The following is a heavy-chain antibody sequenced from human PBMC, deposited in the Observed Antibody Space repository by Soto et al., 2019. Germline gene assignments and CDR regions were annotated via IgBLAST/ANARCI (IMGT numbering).Heavy chain of an antibody. CDR1: GGTFSSYA. CDR3: ASAEGAVRYYYDSSGYPKWFDP. Sequence: SVKVSCKASGGTFSSYAISWERQAPGQGLEWMGGIIPIFGTANYAQKFQGRVTITADESTSTAYMELSSLRSEDTAVYYCASAEGAVRYYYDSSGYPKWFDPWGHGTLVTVSS. J-gene: IGHJ5*02. CDR2: IIPIFGTA. V-gene: IGHV1-69*13. D-gene: IGHD3-22*01.